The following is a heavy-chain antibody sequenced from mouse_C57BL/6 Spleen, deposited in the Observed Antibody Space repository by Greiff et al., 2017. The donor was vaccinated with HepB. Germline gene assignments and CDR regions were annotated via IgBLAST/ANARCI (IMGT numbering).Heavy chain of an antibody. CDR1: GYTFTNYW. V-gene: IGHV1-63*01. D-gene: IGHD1-1*01. J-gene: IGHJ1*03. CDR2: IYPGGGYT. Sequence: VQLQQSGAELVRPGTSVKMSCKASGYTFTNYWIGWAKQRPGHGLEWIGDIYPGGGYTNYNEKFKGKATLTADKSSSTAYMQFSSLTSEDSAIYYCARSYYGSSYGYWYFDVWGTGTTVTVSS. CDR3: ARSYYGSSYGYWYFDV.